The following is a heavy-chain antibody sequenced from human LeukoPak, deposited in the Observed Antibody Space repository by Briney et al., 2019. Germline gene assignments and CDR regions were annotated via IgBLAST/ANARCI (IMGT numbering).Heavy chain of an antibody. Sequence: GGSLRLSCAASGFTFSSYWMSWVRQAPGKGLEWVANIKQDGSEKYYVDSVKGRFTISRDNAKKSLYLQMNSLRAEDTAVYYCARDIVDVWFGESGGYWGQGTLVTVSS. J-gene: IGHJ4*02. V-gene: IGHV3-7*01. CDR1: GFTFSSYW. CDR2: IKQDGSEK. CDR3: ARDIVDVWFGESGGY. D-gene: IGHD3-10*01.